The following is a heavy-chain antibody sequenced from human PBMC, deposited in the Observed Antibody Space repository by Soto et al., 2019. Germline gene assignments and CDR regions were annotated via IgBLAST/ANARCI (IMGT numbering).Heavy chain of an antibody. Sequence: QVQLVQSGAEVRKPGSSVKVSCRSSGGIFTASAISWVRQAPGQGPEWMGGVIPMFGTANYPQRFQGRVPINADESTNTGYMQLSSLRSEDTAVYFCAVGFKLDYYSLDVWGQGTTVTVSS. V-gene: IGHV1-69*01. CDR3: AVGFKLDYYSLDV. J-gene: IGHJ6*02. D-gene: IGHD3-10*01. CDR2: VIPMFGTA. CDR1: GGIFTASA.